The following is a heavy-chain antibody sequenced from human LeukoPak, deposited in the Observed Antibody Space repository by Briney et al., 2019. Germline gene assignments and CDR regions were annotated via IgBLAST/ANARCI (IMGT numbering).Heavy chain of an antibody. Sequence: KSSETLSLTCTVSGGSISSGGYYWSWIRQHPGKGLEWIGYIYYSGSTYYNPSLKSRVTISVDTSKNQFSLKLSSVTAADTAVYYCARSYYGSGGDYWGQGTLVTVSS. CDR3: ARSYYGSGGDY. CDR1: GGSISSGGYY. J-gene: IGHJ4*02. CDR2: IYYSGST. V-gene: IGHV4-31*03. D-gene: IGHD3-10*01.